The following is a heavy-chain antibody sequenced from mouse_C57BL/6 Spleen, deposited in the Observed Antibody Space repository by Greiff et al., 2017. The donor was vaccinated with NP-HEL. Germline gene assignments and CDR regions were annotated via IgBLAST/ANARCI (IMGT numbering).Heavy chain of an antibody. CDR2: ISDGGSYT. Sequence: EVHLVESGGGLVKPGGSLKLSCAASGFTFSSYAMSWVRQTPEKRLEWVATISDGGSYTYYPDNVKGRFTISRDNAKNNLYLQMSHLKSEDTAMYYCARVRYYYFDYWGQGTTLTVSS. CDR1: GFTFSSYA. CDR3: ARVRYYYFDY. J-gene: IGHJ2*01. V-gene: IGHV5-4*01.